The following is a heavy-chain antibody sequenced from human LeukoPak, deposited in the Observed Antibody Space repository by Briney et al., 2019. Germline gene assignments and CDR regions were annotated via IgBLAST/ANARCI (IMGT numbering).Heavy chain of an antibody. CDR3: SKYGSGTPGDT. V-gene: IGHV3-23*01. Sequence: GGCLRLSCAPSVFTFYAYTMGWGRQAPGKGREWGSGISGIGGNTYNAHSVRGGFTLYRDNSKNTLYLRMNSLRAEDTAVYFCSKYGSGTPGDTSGQGDLVTVS. D-gene: IGHD3-10*01. CDR2: ISGIGGNT. J-gene: IGHJ5*02. CDR1: VFTFYAYT.